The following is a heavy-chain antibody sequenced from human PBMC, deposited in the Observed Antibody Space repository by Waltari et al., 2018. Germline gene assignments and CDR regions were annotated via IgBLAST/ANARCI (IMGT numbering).Heavy chain of an antibody. CDR1: GFVFSSYG. CDR3: AKDGPRGYDTLAGIDN. J-gene: IGHJ4*02. D-gene: IGHD3-9*01. Sequence: QVHLVESGGGVVQPGESLRLSCAASGFVFSSYGMYWVRQAPGKGLEWVAFIRYDGSQKFYGDAVKGRFTMSRDNSKNTLYLQMNSLRADDTAVYFCAKDGPRGYDTLAGIDNWGQGTLVAVSP. CDR2: IRYDGSQK. V-gene: IGHV3-30*02.